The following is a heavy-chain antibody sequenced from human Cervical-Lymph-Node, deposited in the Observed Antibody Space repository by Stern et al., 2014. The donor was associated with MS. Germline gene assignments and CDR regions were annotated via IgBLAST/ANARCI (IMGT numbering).Heavy chain of an antibody. Sequence: QDKLVQSGAEVKRPGSSMKGSCKASGDTFSSIELSWVRQHPGPGLAWLGGISLMSATKNYAQKVQGRVTNIADELQSSVKMVIRSLRSEDTAVYYCVRDQGGIAGSWCRGTLVTVSS. V-gene: IGHV1-69*01. CDR1: GDTFSSIE. CDR2: ISLMSATK. J-gene: IGHJ4*02. CDR3: VRDQGGIAGS. D-gene: IGHD6-13*01.